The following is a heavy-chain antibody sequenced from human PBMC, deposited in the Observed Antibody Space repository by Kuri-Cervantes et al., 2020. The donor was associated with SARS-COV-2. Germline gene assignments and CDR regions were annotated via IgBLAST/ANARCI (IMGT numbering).Heavy chain of an antibody. Sequence: AGSLRLSCTVSGGSISSSSYYWGWIRQPPGKGLEWIGSIYHSGSTYYNPSLKSRVTISVDTSKNQFSLKLSSVTAADTAVYYCARQSYYDSSGYYYVHKSYYFDYLGQGTLVTVSS. CDR1: GGSISSSSYY. J-gene: IGHJ4*02. D-gene: IGHD3-22*01. CDR2: IYHSGST. CDR3: ARQSYYDSSGYYYVHKSYYFDY. V-gene: IGHV4-39*01.